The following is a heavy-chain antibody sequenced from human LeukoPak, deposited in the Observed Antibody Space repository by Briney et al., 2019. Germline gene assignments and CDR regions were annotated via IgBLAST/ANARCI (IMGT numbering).Heavy chain of an antibody. J-gene: IGHJ4*02. D-gene: IGHD1-1*01. CDR1: GFTVSSNY. V-gene: IGHV3-53*01. CDR2: IYSGGNT. CDR3: ARLVATTGRLYFDY. Sequence: PGGSLRLSCAASGFTVSSNYMGWVRQAPGKGLEYVSVIYSGGNTYYAGSVKGRFTISRDNSKNTVYLQMNSLRAEDTAVFYCARLVATTGRLYFDYGGQGNLVTVSS.